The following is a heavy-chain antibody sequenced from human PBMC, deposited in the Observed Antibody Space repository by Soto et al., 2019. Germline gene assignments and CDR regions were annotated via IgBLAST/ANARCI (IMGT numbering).Heavy chain of an antibody. CDR3: ARLPNKSPQN. V-gene: IGHV3-74*01. CDR1: GFTFSSYW. J-gene: IGHJ1*01. Sequence: EVHLVESGGGLVQPGGSLRLSCAASGFTFSSYWMHWVRQAPGKGLVWVSSISTDASSTSYADPVKGRFTISRDNAKNTLYLRMNSVRAEDTAVYYCARLPNKSPQNWGQGTLVIVSP. CDR2: ISTDASST.